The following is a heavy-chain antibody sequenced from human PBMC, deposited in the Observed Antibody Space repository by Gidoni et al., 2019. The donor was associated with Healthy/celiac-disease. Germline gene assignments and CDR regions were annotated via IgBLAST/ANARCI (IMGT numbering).Heavy chain of an antibody. CDR2: ISYDGSNK. Sequence: QVQLVESGGGVVQPGRSLRLSCAASGFTFSSYAMHWVRQAPGKGLEWVAVISYDGSNKYYADSVKGRFTISRDNSKNTLYLQMNSLRAEDTAVYYCARDVAMATAFYYYYGMDVWGQGTTVTVSS. D-gene: IGHD5-18*01. CDR3: ARDVAMATAFYYYYGMDV. V-gene: IGHV3-30-3*01. J-gene: IGHJ6*02. CDR1: GFTFSSYA.